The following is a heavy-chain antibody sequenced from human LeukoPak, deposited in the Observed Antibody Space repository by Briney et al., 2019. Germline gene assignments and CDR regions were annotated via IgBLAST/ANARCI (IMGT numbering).Heavy chain of an antibody. CDR2: IYYSGST. CDR1: GGSISSYY. D-gene: IGHD3-10*01. Sequence: PSETLSLTCTVSGGSISSYYWGWIRQPPGKGLEWIGSIYYSGSTYYNPSLKSRVTISVDTSKNQFSLKLSSVTAADTAVYYCARHGRDYYGSGKDWFDPWGQGTLVTVSS. CDR3: ARHGRDYYGSGKDWFDP. J-gene: IGHJ5*02. V-gene: IGHV4-39*01.